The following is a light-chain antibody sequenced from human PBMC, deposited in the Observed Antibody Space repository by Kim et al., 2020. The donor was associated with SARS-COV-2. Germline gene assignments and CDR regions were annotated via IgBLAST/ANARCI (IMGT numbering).Light chain of an antibody. Sequence: GQSITISSTGTSSDVGSYNLVSWYQQHPGKAPKLMIYEVSKRPSGVSNRFSGSKSGNTASLTISGLQAEDEADYYCCSYAGSSTLVFGGGTQLTV. CDR3: CSYAGSSTLV. CDR2: EVS. J-gene: IGLJ2*01. V-gene: IGLV2-23*02. CDR1: SSDVGSYNL.